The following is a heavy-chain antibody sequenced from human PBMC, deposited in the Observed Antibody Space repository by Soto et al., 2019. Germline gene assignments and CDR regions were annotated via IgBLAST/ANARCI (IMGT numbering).Heavy chain of an antibody. CDR1: GYTFTGYY. J-gene: IGHJ6*02. V-gene: IGHV1-2*04. CDR2: INPNSGGT. Sequence: ASVKVSCKASGYTFTGYYMHWVRQAPGQGLEWMGWINPNSGGTNYAQKFQGWVTMTRDTSISTAYMELSRLRSDDTAVYYCARGLLPLNYYSGMDVWGQGTTVTVSS. CDR3: ARGLLPLNYYSGMDV. D-gene: IGHD2-15*01.